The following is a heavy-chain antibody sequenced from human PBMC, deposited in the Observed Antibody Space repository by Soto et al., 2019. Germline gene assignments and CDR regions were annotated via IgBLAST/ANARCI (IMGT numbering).Heavy chain of an antibody. Sequence: GGSLRLSCAASGFTFSSYGMHWVRQAPGKGLEWVAVISYDGSNKYYADSVKGRFTISRDNSKNTLYLQMNSLRAEDTAVYYCARDPYILTGPYYYYYGMDVWGQGTTVTVSS. D-gene: IGHD3-9*01. CDR2: ISYDGSNK. V-gene: IGHV3-30*03. CDR3: ARDPYILTGPYYYYYGMDV. J-gene: IGHJ6*02. CDR1: GFTFSSYG.